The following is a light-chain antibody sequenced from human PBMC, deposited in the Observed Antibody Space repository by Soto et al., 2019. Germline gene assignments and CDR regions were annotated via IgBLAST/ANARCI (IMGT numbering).Light chain of an antibody. Sequence: QSALTQPASVSGSPGQSITISCTGTSSDVGGYNYVSWFQQHPGKAPKLMIFEVSNRPSGVSNRFSGSKSGNTASLTISGLQAEDEADYYCTSYTSSGTWVFGGGTNVTVL. CDR2: EVS. CDR3: TSYTSSGTWV. V-gene: IGLV2-14*01. CDR1: SSDVGGYNY. J-gene: IGLJ3*02.